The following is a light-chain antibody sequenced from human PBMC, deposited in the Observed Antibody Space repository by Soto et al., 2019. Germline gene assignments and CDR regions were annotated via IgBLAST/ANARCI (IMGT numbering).Light chain of an antibody. CDR1: QSLLHSNGYNY. J-gene: IGKJ1*01. Sequence: DIVMTQSPLSLPVTPGEPASISCMSSQSLLHSNGYNYLDWYLQKPGQSPQLLIYLGSNRASGVPDRFSGSGSGTDFTLKISRVEAEDVGVYYCMQALQTQGTFGQGTKVDIK. CDR2: LGS. V-gene: IGKV2-28*01. CDR3: MQALQTQGT.